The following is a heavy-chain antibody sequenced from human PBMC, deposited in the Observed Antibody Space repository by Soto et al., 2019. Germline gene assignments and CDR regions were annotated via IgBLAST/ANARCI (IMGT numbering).Heavy chain of an antibody. Sequence: PGGSLRLSCSASGFSFSSFAMHWVRQAPGGGLEYVSAVAITGGNTYYADSVKGRFTISRDNSENMVYLQMSRLRPEDTAVYYCVRDLRRAYDYWGQGTLVTVS. CDR2: VAITGGNT. CDR1: GFSFSSFA. V-gene: IGHV3-64D*06. D-gene: IGHD2-21*01. CDR3: VRDLRRAYDY. J-gene: IGHJ4*02.